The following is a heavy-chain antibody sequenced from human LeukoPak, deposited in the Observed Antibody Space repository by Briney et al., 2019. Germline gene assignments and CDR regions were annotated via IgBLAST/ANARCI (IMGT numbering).Heavy chain of an antibody. CDR3: ASQVPAAMGHWHFDL. D-gene: IGHD2-2*01. CDR1: GGSISSSSYY. CDR2: IYYSGST. J-gene: IGHJ2*01. Sequence: SETLSLTCTVSGGSISSSSYYWGWIRQPPGKGLEWIGSIYYSGSTNYNPSLKSRVTISVDTSKNQFSLKLSSVTAADTAVYYCASQVPAAMGHWHFDLWGRGTLVTVSS. V-gene: IGHV4-39*07.